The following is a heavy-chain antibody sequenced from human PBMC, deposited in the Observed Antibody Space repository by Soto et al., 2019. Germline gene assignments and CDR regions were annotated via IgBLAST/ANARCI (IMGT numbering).Heavy chain of an antibody. CDR3: AKTGCNGGRCFSWFTS. CDR2: ILNDGKSK. Sequence: GGPLRLSCAASGFILSDFAMHWARQAPGRGLEWVAVILNDGKSKYYADSVRGRFTISSDTSKDTIFLQLTSLRLDDSAVYYCAKTGCNGGRCFSWFTSWGQGT. J-gene: IGHJ5*01. D-gene: IGHD2-15*01. CDR1: GFILSDFA. V-gene: IGHV3-30*04.